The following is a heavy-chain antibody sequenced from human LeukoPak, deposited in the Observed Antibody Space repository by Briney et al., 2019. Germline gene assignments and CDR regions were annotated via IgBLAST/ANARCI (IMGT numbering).Heavy chain of an antibody. D-gene: IGHD2-2*01. Sequence: GGSLRLSCAASGFTFSSYEMNWVRQAPGKGLEWVSYISSSGSTIYYADSVKGRFTISRDNAKNSLYLQMNSLRAEDTAVYYCARAAYCSSTSCYFNYYYYMDVRGKGTTVTISS. CDR3: ARAAYCSSTSCYFNYYYYMDV. J-gene: IGHJ6*03. CDR2: ISSSGSTI. V-gene: IGHV3-48*03. CDR1: GFTFSSYE.